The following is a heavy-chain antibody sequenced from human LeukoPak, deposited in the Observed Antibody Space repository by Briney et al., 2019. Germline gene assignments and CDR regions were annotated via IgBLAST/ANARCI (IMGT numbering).Heavy chain of an antibody. CDR2: INHSGST. J-gene: IGHJ6*04. CDR1: GGSISSSSYF. D-gene: IGHD3-10*01. Sequence: SETLSLTCSVSGGSISSSSYFWSWIRQPPGKGLEWIGEINHSGSTNYNPSLKSRVTISVDTSKNQFSLKLSSVTAADTAVYYCARPLGSRITMVREMDVWGKGTTVTISS. CDR3: ARPLGSRITMVREMDV. V-gene: IGHV4-39*07.